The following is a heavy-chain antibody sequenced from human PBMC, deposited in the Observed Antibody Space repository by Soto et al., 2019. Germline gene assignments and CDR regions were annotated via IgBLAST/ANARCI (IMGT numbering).Heavy chain of an antibody. J-gene: IGHJ5*02. CDR2: ISSDGSNK. V-gene: IGHV3-30-3*01. CDR1: GFTFSSYA. CDR3: ARDGGVDTAMVTGENWFDP. D-gene: IGHD5-18*01. Sequence: QVQLVESGGGVVQPGRSLRLSCAASGFTFSSYAMHWVRQAPGKGLEWVAGISSDGSNKYYADSVKGRFTISRDKSKNTLYLQMNSLRAEDTAVYYCARDGGVDTAMVTGENWFDPWGQGTLVTVSS.